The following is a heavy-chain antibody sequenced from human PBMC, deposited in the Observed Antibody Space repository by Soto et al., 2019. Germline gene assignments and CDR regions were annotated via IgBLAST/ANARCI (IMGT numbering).Heavy chain of an antibody. CDR2: ISSSSSTI. CDR3: ARHPERIAEIGWFDP. D-gene: IGHD6-13*01. CDR1: GFTFSSYS. V-gene: IGHV3-48*01. Sequence: EVPLVESGGGLVQPGGSLRLSCAASGFTFSSYSMNCVRQAPGKGLEWVSYISSSSSTIYYAASVKGRFTISRDNAKNSLYLQINSLRAEDTAVYYCARHPERIAEIGWFDPWGQGTLVTVSS. J-gene: IGHJ5*02.